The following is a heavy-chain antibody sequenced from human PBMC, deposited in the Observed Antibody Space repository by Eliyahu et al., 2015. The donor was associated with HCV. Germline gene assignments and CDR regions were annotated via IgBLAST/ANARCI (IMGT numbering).Heavy chain of an antibody. Sequence: QVQLVQSGAEVKKPGASVKVSCKASGYTFTGYYMHWVRQAPGQGLEWMGWINPNSGGTNYAQKFQGRVTMTRDTSISTAYMELSRLRSDDTAVYYCARGPDILTGYYRAYYLDYWGQGTLVTVSS. CDR1: GYTFTGYY. CDR2: INPNSGGT. J-gene: IGHJ4*02. D-gene: IGHD3-9*01. CDR3: ARGPDILTGYYRAYYLDY. V-gene: IGHV1-2*02.